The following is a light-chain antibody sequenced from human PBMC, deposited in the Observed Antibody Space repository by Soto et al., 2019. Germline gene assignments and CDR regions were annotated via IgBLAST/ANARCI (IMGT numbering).Light chain of an antibody. CDR3: KQGGNWPLT. CDR2: DAS. CDR1: QSVSSH. V-gene: IGKV3-11*01. Sequence: EIVLIQSPATLSMSPGERATVSCRASQSVSSHLARYQQKSAQAPRLLIYDASSRASGIPARFSGSGSGTDFALTISSLEPEDFAVYYCKQGGNWPLTFGQGTRLAIK. J-gene: IGKJ5*01.